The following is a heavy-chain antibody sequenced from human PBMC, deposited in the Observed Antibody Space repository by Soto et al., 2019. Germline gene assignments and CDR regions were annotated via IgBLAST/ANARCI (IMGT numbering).Heavy chain of an antibody. CDR2: IIPISGTA. CDR3: ARSQGSSTSLEIYYYYYYGMDV. Sequence: QAQLVQSGAEVKKPGSSVKVSCKASGGTFSSYAISWVRQAPGQGLEWMGGIIPISGTANYAQKFQGRVTITADDSTSTAYMELSSLRSEDTAVYYCARSQGSSTSLEIYYYYYYGMDVWGQGTTVTVSS. J-gene: IGHJ6*02. V-gene: IGHV1-69*01. D-gene: IGHD2-2*01. CDR1: GGTFSSYA.